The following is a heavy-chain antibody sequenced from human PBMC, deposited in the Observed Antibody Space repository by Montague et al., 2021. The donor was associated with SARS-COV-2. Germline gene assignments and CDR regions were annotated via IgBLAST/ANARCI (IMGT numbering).Heavy chain of an antibody. D-gene: IGHD3-3*01. V-gene: IGHV4-39*01. Sequence: SETLSLTCTVSGGSISSSSYYWGWIRQPPGKGPEWIGSIYYSGSTYYNPSLKSRVTISVDTSKNQFSLKLSSVTAADTAVYYCASLPRITIFGVVIHFDYWGQGTLVTVSS. CDR2: IYYSGST. CDR1: GGSISSSSYY. CDR3: ASLPRITIFGVVIHFDY. J-gene: IGHJ4*02.